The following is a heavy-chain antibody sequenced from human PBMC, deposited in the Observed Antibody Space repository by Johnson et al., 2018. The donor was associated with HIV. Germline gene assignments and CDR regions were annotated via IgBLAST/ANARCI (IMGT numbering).Heavy chain of an antibody. Sequence: LPLVESGGALVQPAGSLTLSCAASGFTFSRYALKWVRQAPGQALEWVSVISGTGGTTYSADSVKGRFTISRDNSKNTLYLQMNSLRAEDTAVYYCAKLPGSGYYLDAFDIWGQGTMVTVSS. J-gene: IGHJ3*02. V-gene: IGHV3-23*04. CDR3: AKLPGSGYYLDAFDI. D-gene: IGHD3-22*01. CDR2: ISGTGGTT. CDR1: GFTFSRYA.